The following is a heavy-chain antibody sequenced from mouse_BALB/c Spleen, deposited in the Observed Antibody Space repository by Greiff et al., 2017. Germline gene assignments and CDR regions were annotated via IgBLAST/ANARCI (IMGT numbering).Heavy chain of an antibody. CDR3: AREGDDYDGWGYAMDY. D-gene: IGHD2-4*01. CDR1: GFSLTSYG. V-gene: IGHV2-9*02. Sequence: VKLMESGPGLVAPSQSLSITCTVSGFSLTSYGVHWVRQPPGKGLEWLGVIWAGGSTNYNSALMSRLSISKDNSNSQVFLKMNSLQTDDTAMYYCAREGDDYDGWGYAMDYWGQGTSVTVSS. CDR2: IWAGGST. J-gene: IGHJ4*01.